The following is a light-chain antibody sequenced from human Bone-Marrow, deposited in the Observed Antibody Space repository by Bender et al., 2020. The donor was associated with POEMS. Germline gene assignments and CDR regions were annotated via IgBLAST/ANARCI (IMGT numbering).Light chain of an antibody. CDR3: QAWDSSTGI. CDR2: QDN. CDR1: RLGDKY. V-gene: IGLV3-1*01. Sequence: SYELTQPPSLSVSPEQTATITCSGERLGDKYASWYQQKPGQSPVLVIYQDNKRPSGIPERFSGSNSGNTATLTISGTQAMDEADYYCQAWDSSTGIFGTGTKVTVL. J-gene: IGLJ1*01.